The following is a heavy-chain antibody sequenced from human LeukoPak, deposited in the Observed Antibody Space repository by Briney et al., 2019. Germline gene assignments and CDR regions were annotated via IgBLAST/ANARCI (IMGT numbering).Heavy chain of an antibody. J-gene: IGHJ4*02. V-gene: IGHV3-30-3*01. CDR2: ISYDGSNK. Sequence: PGGSLRLSCAASGFTFSGYAMHWVRQAPGRGLEWVALISYDGSNKYYTDSVKGRFTISRDNSKNTLYLQINSLRAEDTAVYYCARDSIQYNFGFESLDYWGQGTLVTVSS. D-gene: IGHD2/OR15-2a*01. CDR3: ARDSIQYNFGFESLDY. CDR1: GFTFSGYA.